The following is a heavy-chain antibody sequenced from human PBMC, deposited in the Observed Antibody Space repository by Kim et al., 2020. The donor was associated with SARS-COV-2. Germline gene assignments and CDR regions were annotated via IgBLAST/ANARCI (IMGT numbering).Heavy chain of an antibody. D-gene: IGHD3-22*01. Sequence: YADSVKGRFTISRDNSKNTLYLQMNSLRAEDTAVYYCAKELITMIVVVTYWGQGTLVTVSS. J-gene: IGHJ4*02. V-gene: IGHV3-23*01. CDR3: AKELITMIVVVTY.